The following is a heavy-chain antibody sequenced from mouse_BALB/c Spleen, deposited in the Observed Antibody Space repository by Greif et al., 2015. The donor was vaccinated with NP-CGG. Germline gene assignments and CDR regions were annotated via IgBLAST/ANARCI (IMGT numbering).Heavy chain of an antibody. V-gene: IGHV1S29*02. Sequence: VQLQQSGPEQVKPGASVKTSCKASGYTFPDYNMHWVKQSHGKSLEWIGYIYTYNGGTGYNQKFTSKATLTVDNSSSTAYMELRSLTSEDSAVYYCAREDGAGAMDYWGQGTSVTVSS. J-gene: IGHJ4*01. D-gene: IGHD1-1*02. CDR2: IYTYNGGT. CDR1: GYTFPDYN. CDR3: AREDGAGAMDY.